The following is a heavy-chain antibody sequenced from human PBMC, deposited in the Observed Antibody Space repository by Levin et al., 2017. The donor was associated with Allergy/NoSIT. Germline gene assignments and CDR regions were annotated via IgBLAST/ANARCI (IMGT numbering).Heavy chain of an antibody. CDR3: ARISHSWCQGDY. V-gene: IGHV2-70*17. D-gene: IGHD2-8*02. J-gene: IGHJ4*02. Sequence: SGPTLVKPTQTLTLTCTFSGFSLETSGMCVNWIRQPPGKALEWLARIDWDGDTFYDTSLKNRLTVSKDTSKNQVVLTMTNVDPVDTATYYCARISHSWCQGDYWGQGTLVTVSS. CDR1: GFSLETSGMC. CDR2: IDWDGDT.